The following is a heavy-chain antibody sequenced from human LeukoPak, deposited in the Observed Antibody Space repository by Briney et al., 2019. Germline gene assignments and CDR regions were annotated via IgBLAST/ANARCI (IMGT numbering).Heavy chain of an antibody. D-gene: IGHD6-13*01. CDR3: ARGYYSSSRFDS. Sequence: GGSLRLSCAASGFPFSNYWMHWVRQAPGKGLVWVSRVNSDGSTTNYADSVKGRFTVSRDNAENTLYMRMNSLRPEDTAVYYCARGYYSSSRFDSWGQGTLVTVSS. J-gene: IGHJ4*02. CDR2: VNSDGSTT. CDR1: GFPFSNYW. V-gene: IGHV3-74*01.